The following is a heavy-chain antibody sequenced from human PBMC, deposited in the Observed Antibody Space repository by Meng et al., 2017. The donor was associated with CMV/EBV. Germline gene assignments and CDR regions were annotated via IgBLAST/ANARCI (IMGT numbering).Heavy chain of an antibody. CDR3: ASFYYCSSTSCYTENYYYYGMDV. CDR2: IIPIFGTA. V-gene: IGHV1-69*05. Sequence: SVKVSCKASGGTFSSYAISWVRQAPGQGLEWMGGIIPIFGTANYVQKFQGRVTITTDESTSTAYMELSSLRSEDTAVYYCASFYYCSSTSCYTENYYYYGMDVWGQGTTVTVSS. J-gene: IGHJ6*02. D-gene: IGHD2-2*02. CDR1: GGTFSSYA.